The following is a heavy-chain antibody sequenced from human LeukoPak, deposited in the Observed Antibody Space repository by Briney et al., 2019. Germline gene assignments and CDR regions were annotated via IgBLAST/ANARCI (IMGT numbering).Heavy chain of an antibody. Sequence: SVKVSCKASGGTFSSSPISWVRRAPGQGLEWMGGTIPFFGTTIYAQKFQGRVTITADESTSTAYMELSSLRSEDTAVYYCARDPSHLPYYYYGMDVWGQGTTVTVSS. V-gene: IGHV1-69*13. CDR2: TIPFFGTT. CDR1: GGTFSSSP. J-gene: IGHJ6*02. CDR3: ARDPSHLPYYYYGMDV. D-gene: IGHD3-3*02.